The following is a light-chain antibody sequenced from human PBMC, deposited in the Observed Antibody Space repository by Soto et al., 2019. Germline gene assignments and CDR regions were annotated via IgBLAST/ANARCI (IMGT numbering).Light chain of an antibody. V-gene: IGLV2-8*01. Sequence: QSALTQPPSASGSPGQSVAISCTGTSSDVGGYNYVSWYQQHPGKAPKLMIYDVSQLPSGVPDRFSGSKSGNTASLTVSGLKDEDEADYFCSSYAGGNNWVFGTGTKLTVL. CDR2: DVS. CDR3: SSYAGGNNWV. CDR1: SSDVGGYNY. J-gene: IGLJ1*01.